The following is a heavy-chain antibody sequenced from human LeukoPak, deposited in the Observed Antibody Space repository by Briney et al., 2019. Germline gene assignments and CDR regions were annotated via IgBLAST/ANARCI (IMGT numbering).Heavy chain of an antibody. J-gene: IGHJ6*03. D-gene: IGHD6-6*01. CDR2: IFYSGST. CDR3: ARDFSSSSTVYYYYYMDV. Sequence: SETLSLTCTVSGGSISSYYWSWIRQPPGKGLEWIGYIFYSGSTKYNPSLKSRVTISVDTSKSQFSLKLSSVTAADTAIYYCARDFSSSSTVYYYYYMDVWGKGTTVTVSS. CDR1: GGSISSYY. V-gene: IGHV4-59*12.